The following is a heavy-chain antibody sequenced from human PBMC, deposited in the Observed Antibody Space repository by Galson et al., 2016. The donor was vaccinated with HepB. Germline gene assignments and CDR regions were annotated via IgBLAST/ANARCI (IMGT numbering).Heavy chain of an antibody. V-gene: IGHV3-23*01. CDR1: GFTFSSYA. CDR3: AKDLDSSGWYEGVY. CDR2: ISIFGDNT. J-gene: IGHJ4*02. D-gene: IGHD6-19*01. Sequence: SLRLSCAASGFTFSSYAMNWVRQAPGKGLEWVATISIFGDNTHYADSVKGRFTVSRDNSKSTFYLHMHSLRVEDTAIYHRAKDLDSSGWYEGVYWGQGTLVTVSS.